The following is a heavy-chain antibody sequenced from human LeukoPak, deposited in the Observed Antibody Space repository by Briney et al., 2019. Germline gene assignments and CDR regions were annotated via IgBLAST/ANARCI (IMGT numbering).Heavy chain of an antibody. CDR2: ISAYNGNT. D-gene: IGHD3-10*01. CDR3: ARDATLDYYGSGSYHY. V-gene: IGHV1-18*01. CDR1: GYTFTSYG. Sequence: ASVKVSSKASGYTFTSYGISWVRQAPGQGLEWMGWISAYNGNTNYAQKLQGRVTMTTDTSTSTAYMELRSLRSDDTAVYYCARDATLDYYGSGSYHYWGQGTLVTVSS. J-gene: IGHJ4*02.